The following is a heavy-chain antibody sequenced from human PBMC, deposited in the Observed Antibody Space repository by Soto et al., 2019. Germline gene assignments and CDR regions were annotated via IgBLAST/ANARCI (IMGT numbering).Heavy chain of an antibody. CDR3: AGGYYFGDY. D-gene: IGHD3-22*01. Sequence: QVQLVESGGGVVQPGRSLKLSCAAAGLSFNSYGMQWVRQAPGKGLEWVALISHDGNNKFYADSVEGRFTVSRDNSNNTLYLQMNNLRAGDTAVYYCAGGYYFGDYWGQGTLVIVSS. CDR2: ISHDGNNK. J-gene: IGHJ4*02. V-gene: IGHV3-30*03. CDR1: GLSFNSYG.